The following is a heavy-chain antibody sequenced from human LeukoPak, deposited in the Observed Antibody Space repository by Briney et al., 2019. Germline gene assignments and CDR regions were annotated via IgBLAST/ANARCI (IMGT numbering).Heavy chain of an antibody. CDR2: ISSSGSTI. J-gene: IGHJ4*02. D-gene: IGHD6-13*01. Sequence: GGSLRLSCAASGFTFSSYEMNWVRQAPGKGLEWVSYISSSGSTIYYADSVEGRFTISRDNAKNSLYLQMNSLRAEDTAVYYCARGRGSSSSWYGDYWGQGTLVTVSS. CDR3: ARGRGSSSSWYGDY. V-gene: IGHV3-48*03. CDR1: GFTFSSYE.